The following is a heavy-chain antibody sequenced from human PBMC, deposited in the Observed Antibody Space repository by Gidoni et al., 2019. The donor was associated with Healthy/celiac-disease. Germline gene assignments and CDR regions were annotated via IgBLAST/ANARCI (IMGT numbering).Heavy chain of an antibody. J-gene: IGHJ3*02. CDR1: GFTFSRYG. CDR3: ARDRLELGYFGAFDI. CDR2: IWYDGSNK. D-gene: IGHD3-22*01. Sequence: QVQLVESGGGVVQPGRSLRLSCAASGFTFSRYGMHWVRQAPGKGLEWVAVIWYDGSNKYYADSVKGRFTISRDNSKNTLYLQMNSLRAEDTAVYYCARDRLELGYFGAFDIWGQGTMVTVSS. V-gene: IGHV3-33*01.